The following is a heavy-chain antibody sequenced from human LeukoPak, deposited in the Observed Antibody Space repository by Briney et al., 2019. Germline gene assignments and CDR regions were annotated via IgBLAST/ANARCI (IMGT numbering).Heavy chain of an antibody. D-gene: IGHD3-10*01. CDR2: MNPNSGNT. V-gene: IGHV1-8*01. J-gene: IGHJ4*02. Sequence: ASVKVSCKASGYTFTSYDINWVRQATGQGLEWMGWMNPNSGNTGYAQKFQSRVTLTRNTSISTAYMELSSLRSEDTAVYYCARGPYSYGSGGYYNNYWGQGTLVTVSS. CDR3: ARGPYSYGSGGYYNNY. CDR1: GYTFTSYD.